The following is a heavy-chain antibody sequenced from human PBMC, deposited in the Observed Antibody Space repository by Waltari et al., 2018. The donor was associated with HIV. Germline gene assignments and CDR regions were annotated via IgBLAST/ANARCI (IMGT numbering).Heavy chain of an antibody. Sequence: QVQLQQSGQGLVKPSQTLSLTSAISADSVSSIPAAVNWIRPAPSRGLECLGMTYYRSKWYNDYAVYVKSRITISPDTSKNQFSLQLNCVNPEDTAVYYCARDWITAAGTGWFDPWGQGTLVTVSS. V-gene: IGHV6-1*01. CDR2: TYYRSKWYN. CDR1: ADSVSSIPAA. J-gene: IGHJ5*02. CDR3: ARDWITAAGTGWFDP. D-gene: IGHD6-13*01.